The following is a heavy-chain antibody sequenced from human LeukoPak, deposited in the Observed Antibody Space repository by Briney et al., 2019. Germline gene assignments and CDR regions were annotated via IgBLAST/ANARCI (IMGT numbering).Heavy chain of an antibody. CDR1: GFTFSNYP. Sequence: GRSLRLSCAASGFTFSNYPMHWVRQAPGKGLEWVAVISTDGSDKHYADSVKGRFTISRDNSRNTLYLQMDSLRAEDTAVYFCATDLTVRAANYYFHHWGQGTLVTVSS. J-gene: IGHJ4*02. CDR2: ISTDGSDK. D-gene: IGHD1-26*01. CDR3: ATDLTVRAANYYFHH. V-gene: IGHV3-30-3*01.